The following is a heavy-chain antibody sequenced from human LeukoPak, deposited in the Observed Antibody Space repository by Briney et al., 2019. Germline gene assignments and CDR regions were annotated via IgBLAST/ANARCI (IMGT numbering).Heavy chain of an antibody. V-gene: IGHV1-2*06. D-gene: IGHD5-24*01. CDR3: ARDNGRDGCNLYGMDV. CDR2: INPNSGGT. J-gene: IGHJ6*02. Sequence: ASVKVSCKASGYTFTGYYMHWVRQAPGQGLEWMGRINPNSGGTNYAQKFQGRVTMTRDTSISTAYMELSRLRSDDTAVYYCARDNGRDGCNLYGMDVWGQGTTVTVSS. CDR1: GYTFTGYY.